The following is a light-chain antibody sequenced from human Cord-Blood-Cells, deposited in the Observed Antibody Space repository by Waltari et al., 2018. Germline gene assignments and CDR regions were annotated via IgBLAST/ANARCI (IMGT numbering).Light chain of an antibody. CDR1: QSVSSSY. V-gene: IGKV3-20*01. CDR2: GAS. CDR3: QQYGSSFT. Sequence: EIVLTQSPGTLSLSPGERATLTCRASQSVSSSYLAWYQQKPGQAPRLLIYGASRRATGIPDRFSGSGSGTDVTLTISRREPEDFAVYDCQQYGSSFTFGPGTKVDIK. J-gene: IGKJ3*01.